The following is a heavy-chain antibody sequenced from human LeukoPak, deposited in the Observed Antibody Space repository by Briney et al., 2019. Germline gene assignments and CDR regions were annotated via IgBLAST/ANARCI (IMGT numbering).Heavy chain of an antibody. CDR1: GFTVSSNY. Sequence: GGSLRLSCAASGFTVSSNYTSWVRRAPGKGLEWVSVIYSGGGTYYTDSVKGRFTISRDSSKNTLYLQMNSLRAEDTAVYYCARVARYNWFDPWGQGTLVTVSS. J-gene: IGHJ5*02. CDR2: IYSGGGT. CDR3: ARVARYNWFDP. V-gene: IGHV3-53*01.